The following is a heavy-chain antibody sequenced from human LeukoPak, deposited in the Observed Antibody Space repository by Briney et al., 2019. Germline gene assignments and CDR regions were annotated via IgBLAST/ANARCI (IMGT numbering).Heavy chain of an antibody. D-gene: IGHD2-2*01. CDR1: GGSISSYY. V-gene: IGHV4-4*07. CDR3: ARDCCGLGYCSSTSCYVPNWFDP. Sequence: SETLSLTCTVSGGSISSYYWSWIRQPAGKGLEWIGRIYTSGSTNYNPSLKSRVTMSVDTSKNQFSLKLSSVTAADTAVYYCARDCCGLGYCSSTSCYVPNWFDPWGQGTLVTVSS. CDR2: IYTSGST. J-gene: IGHJ5*02.